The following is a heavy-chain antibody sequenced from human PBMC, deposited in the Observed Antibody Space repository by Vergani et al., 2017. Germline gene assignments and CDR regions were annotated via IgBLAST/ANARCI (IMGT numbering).Heavy chain of an antibody. J-gene: IGHJ4*02. CDR1: GYSLTELT. CDR2: FDPEHGEV. V-gene: IGHV1-24*01. D-gene: IGHD3-22*01. Sequence: QVQLVQSGSEVRKPGASVKVSCQVSGYSLTELTIHWVRQAPGKGLEWMGGFDPEHGEVTFANHIKGRVTMTEDRSTDTAYMELSSLRPEDTALYYCAKVTEYYNSSGYYLDYWGQGTLVTVSS. CDR3: AKVTEYYNSSGYYLDY.